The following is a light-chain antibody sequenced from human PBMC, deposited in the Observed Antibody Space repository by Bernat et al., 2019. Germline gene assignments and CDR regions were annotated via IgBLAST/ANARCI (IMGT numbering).Light chain of an antibody. CDR3: ASWDSSLKGYV. CDR2: SNN. V-gene: IGLV1-44*01. CDR1: SSNIGSDT. Sequence: QFVLTQPPSVSAAPGQRVTISCSGSSSNIGSDTVNWYQQVPGTPPKLLIYSNNRRPPGVPDRFSGSKSGTSASLAIGGLQSEDEADYYCASWDSSLKGYVFGTGTKVTV. J-gene: IGLJ1*01.